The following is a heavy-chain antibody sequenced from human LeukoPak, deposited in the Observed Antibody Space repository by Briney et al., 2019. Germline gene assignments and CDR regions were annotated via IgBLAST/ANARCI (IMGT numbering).Heavy chain of an antibody. J-gene: IGHJ3*02. CDR2: INHSGST. Sequence: SETLPLTCAVYGGSFSGYYWSWIRQPPGKGLEWIGEINHSGSTNYNPSLKSRVTISVDTSKNQFSLRLSSVTAADMAVYYCARDVDTPMVDAFDIWGQGTMVTVSS. V-gene: IGHV4-34*01. CDR1: GGSFSGYY. D-gene: IGHD5-18*01. CDR3: ARDVDTPMVDAFDI.